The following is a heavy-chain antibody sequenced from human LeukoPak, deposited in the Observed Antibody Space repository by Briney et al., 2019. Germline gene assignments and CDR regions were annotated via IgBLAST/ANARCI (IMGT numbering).Heavy chain of an antibody. J-gene: IGHJ5*02. Sequence: GGSLRLSCEASGFTFSSYAMNWVRQAPGKGLEWVSAISGSGGSTYYADSVKGRFTISRDNSKNTLYLQINILRGEDTAKYYCAKDKQWLVPGNWFDPWGQGTLVTVSS. V-gene: IGHV3-23*01. CDR2: ISGSGGST. D-gene: IGHD6-19*01. CDR3: AKDKQWLVPGNWFDP. CDR1: GFTFSSYA.